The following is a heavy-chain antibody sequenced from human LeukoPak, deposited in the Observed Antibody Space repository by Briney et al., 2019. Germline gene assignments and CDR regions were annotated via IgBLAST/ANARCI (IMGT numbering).Heavy chain of an antibody. V-gene: IGHV1-18*01. D-gene: IGHD3-9*01. Sequence: GASVKVSCKASGYTFTSYGISWVRQAPGQGLEWMGWISAYNGNTNYAQKLQGRVTMTTDTSTSTAYMELRSLRSDDTAVYYCARAEVLRYFDWLPSNWFDPWGQGTLVTVSS. J-gene: IGHJ5*02. CDR3: ARAEVLRYFDWLPSNWFDP. CDR1: GYTFTSYG. CDR2: ISAYNGNT.